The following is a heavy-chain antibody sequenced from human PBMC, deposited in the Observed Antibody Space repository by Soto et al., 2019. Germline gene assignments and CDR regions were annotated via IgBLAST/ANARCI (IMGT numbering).Heavy chain of an antibody. Sequence: GGSRRLSCAASGFTFSSYAMHWVRQAPGKGLEYVSAISSNGGSTYYANSVKGRFTISRDNSKNTLYLQMGSLRAEDMAVYYCARVRSSSWDYYYYYMDVWGKGTTVTVSS. J-gene: IGHJ6*03. CDR2: ISSNGGST. CDR3: ARVRSSSWDYYYYYMDV. V-gene: IGHV3-64*01. CDR1: GFTFSSYA. D-gene: IGHD6-13*01.